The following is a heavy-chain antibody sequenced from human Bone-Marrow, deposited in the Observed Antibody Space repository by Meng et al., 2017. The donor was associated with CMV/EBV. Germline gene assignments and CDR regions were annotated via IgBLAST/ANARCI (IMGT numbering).Heavy chain of an antibody. V-gene: IGHV4-59*01. CDR1: GGSISSYY. J-gene: IGHJ5*02. CDR3: VSGGYCSTTNCYPTWFDP. D-gene: IGHD2-2*01. Sequence: SETLSLTCTVSGGSISSYYWSWIRQPPGKGLEWIGYIYYSGSTNYNPSLKSRVTISVDTSKNQFSLKLSSMTAADTAVYYCVSGGYCSTTNCYPTWFDPWGQGPLVTVSS. CDR2: IYYSGST.